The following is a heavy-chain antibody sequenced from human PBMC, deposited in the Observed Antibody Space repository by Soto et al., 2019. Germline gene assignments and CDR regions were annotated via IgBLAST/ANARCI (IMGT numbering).Heavy chain of an antibody. V-gene: IGHV1-18*01. Sequence: ALVKVSCKASGYTFTSYGISWVRQAPGQGLEWMGWISAYNGNTNYAQKLQGRVTMTTDTSTSTAYMELRSLRSDDTAVYYCARTESYDILTGYYYGFDPWGQGTLVTVSS. J-gene: IGHJ5*02. CDR2: ISAYNGNT. CDR3: ARTESYDILTGYYYGFDP. CDR1: GYTFTSYG. D-gene: IGHD3-9*01.